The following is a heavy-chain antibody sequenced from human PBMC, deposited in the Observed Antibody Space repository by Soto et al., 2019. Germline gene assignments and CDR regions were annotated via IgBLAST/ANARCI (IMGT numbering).Heavy chain of an antibody. CDR3: ARGGGKCKSDNCLPPVYNWYYGFDV. D-gene: IGHD1-1*01. CDR2: VNDRGST. Sequence: SETLSLTCTVYGGPFSGYYWTWIRQPPGKGLEWIGEVNDRGSTISNPSLQGRVSITLDTSKRQFSLELTSVTAAHSSVKYCARGGGKCKSDNCLPPVYNWYYGFDVWGQGTTVTVSS. V-gene: IGHV4-34*01. CDR1: GGPFSGYY. J-gene: IGHJ6*02.